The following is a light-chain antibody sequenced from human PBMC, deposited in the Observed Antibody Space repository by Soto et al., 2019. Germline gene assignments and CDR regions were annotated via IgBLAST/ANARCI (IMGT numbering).Light chain of an antibody. Sequence: QSALTQPASVSGSPGQSITISCTGTSSDVGGYNYVFWYQQHPGKAPKLMIYDVSNRLSGVSNRFSGSKSGNTASLSISGLPASDVAVYYYSSYTSSSTLDVFGTGTKVTVL. CDR3: SSYTSSSTLDV. V-gene: IGLV2-14*01. J-gene: IGLJ1*01. CDR1: SSDVGGYNY. CDR2: DVS.